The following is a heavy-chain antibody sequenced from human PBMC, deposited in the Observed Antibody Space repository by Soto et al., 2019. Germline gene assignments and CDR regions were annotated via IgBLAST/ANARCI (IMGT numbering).Heavy chain of an antibody. CDR3: VKDRGQSAVLRAYDF. D-gene: IGHD3-3*01. CDR1: GFTFDDYA. Sequence: EVQLIESGGGRVQPGKSLRLSCSVAGFTFDDYAMHWVRQVPGRGLEWVSGITWNSGRFAYAHSVQGRFSISRDNAKNSLYLQMTNLRLEDTALYYCVKDRGQSAVLRAYDFWGPGTLVTVSS. J-gene: IGHJ4*02. V-gene: IGHV3-9*01. CDR2: ITWNSGRF.